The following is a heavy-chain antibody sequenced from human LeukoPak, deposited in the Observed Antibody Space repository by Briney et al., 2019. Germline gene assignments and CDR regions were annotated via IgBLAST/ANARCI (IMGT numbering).Heavy chain of an antibody. Sequence: GGSLRLSCAASGFTFSGYGMHWVRQAPGKGLEWVAIISYDGSNKYYADSVKGRFTISRDNSKNTLYLQMNSLRAEDTAVYYCAKDWWRGSGSYIDYWGQGTLVTVSS. J-gene: IGHJ4*02. V-gene: IGHV3-30*18. CDR1: GFTFSGYG. CDR2: ISYDGSNK. D-gene: IGHD3-10*01. CDR3: AKDWWRGSGSYIDY.